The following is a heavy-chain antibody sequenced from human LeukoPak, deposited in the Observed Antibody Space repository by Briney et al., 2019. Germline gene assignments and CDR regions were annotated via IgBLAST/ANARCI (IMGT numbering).Heavy chain of an antibody. CDR2: IYHSGST. Sequence: SETLSLTCAVSGGSISSSYWWTWVRQPPGKGLEWIGEIYHSGSTNYNPSLKSRLSMSLDKFRNQFSLKLTSVTAADTAVYYCGRGYWTGYHHLDFWGQGTLVTVSS. CDR1: GGSISSSYW. D-gene: IGHD3/OR15-3a*01. J-gene: IGHJ4*02. V-gene: IGHV4-4*02. CDR3: GRGYWTGYHHLDF.